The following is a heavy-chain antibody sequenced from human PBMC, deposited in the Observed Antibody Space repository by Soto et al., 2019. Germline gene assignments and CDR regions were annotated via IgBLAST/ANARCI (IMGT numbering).Heavy chain of an antibody. Sequence: GPLRLSCAAARFSLSSHSMDWVRQAPGKGLEWVSYISSSSTTIYYADSVKGRFTISRDNAQSSLYRQMDSLRDEDTAVYYSARDPTNFYQNFFDSWGQGTLVTVSS. V-gene: IGHV3-48*02. CDR3: ARDPTNFYQNFFDS. D-gene: IGHD2-8*01. CDR1: RFSLSSHS. J-gene: IGHJ4*02. CDR2: ISSSSTTI.